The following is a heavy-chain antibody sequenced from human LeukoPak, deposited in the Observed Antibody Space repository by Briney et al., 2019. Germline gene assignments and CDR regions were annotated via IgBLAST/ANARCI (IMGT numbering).Heavy chain of an antibody. CDR1: GFTFSFYS. Sequence: QSGGSLRLSCAASGFTFSFYSMNWVRQAPGKGLEWVSYISSRISNTHYADSVKGRFTLSRDNAKNSLYLQMNSLRDEDTAVYFCARESGWTVDYWGQGTLVTVSS. V-gene: IGHV3-48*02. CDR2: ISSRISNT. J-gene: IGHJ4*02. D-gene: IGHD6-19*01. CDR3: ARESGWTVDY.